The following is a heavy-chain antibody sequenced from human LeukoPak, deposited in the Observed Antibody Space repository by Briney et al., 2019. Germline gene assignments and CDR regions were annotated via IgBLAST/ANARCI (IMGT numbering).Heavy chain of an antibody. CDR3: ARLTTGTSPWYYYGMDV. Sequence: PGGSLRLSCAASGFTFSTYGVNWVRQAPGKGLEWVSYISSTSTIYYADSVKGRFTISRDNAKNSLYLQMSSLRAEDTAVYYCARLTTGTSPWYYYGMDVWGQGTTVTVSS. CDR2: ISSTSTI. D-gene: IGHD1-1*01. CDR1: GFTFSTYG. V-gene: IGHV3-48*01. J-gene: IGHJ6*02.